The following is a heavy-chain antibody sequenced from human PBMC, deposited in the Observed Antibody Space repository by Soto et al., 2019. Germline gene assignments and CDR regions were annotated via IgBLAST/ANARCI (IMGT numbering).Heavy chain of an antibody. J-gene: IGHJ4*02. CDR1: GGSISSSSYY. CDR2: IYYSGGT. V-gene: IGHV4-39*01. D-gene: IGHD3-22*01. CDR3: ARQGYYYDSSGYPFQGGY. Sequence: PSETLSLTCTVSGGSISSSSYYWGWIRQPPGKGLEWIGSIYYSGGTYYNPSLKSRVTISVDTSKNQFSLKLSSVTAADTAVYCCARQGYYYDSSGYPFQGGYWGQGTLVNVSS.